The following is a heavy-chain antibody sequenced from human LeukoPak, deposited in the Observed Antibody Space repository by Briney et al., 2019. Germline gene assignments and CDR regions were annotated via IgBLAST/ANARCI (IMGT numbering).Heavy chain of an antibody. CDR3: ARFGLLSGSGSFDH. V-gene: IGHV3-7*05. Sequence: GGSLRLSCVASGFTFSIYWMSWVRQAPGTGLEWVANIKEAGSEKYYVDSVKGRFTISRDNAENSLYLQMNSLRAEDTAVYYCARFGLLSGSGSFDHWGQGTLVTVSS. CDR2: IKEAGSEK. D-gene: IGHD3-10*01. CDR1: GFTFSIYW. J-gene: IGHJ4*02.